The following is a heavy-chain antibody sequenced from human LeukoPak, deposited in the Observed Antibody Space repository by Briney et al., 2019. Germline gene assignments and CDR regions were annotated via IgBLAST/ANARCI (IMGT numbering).Heavy chain of an antibody. CDR1: GGSISSYY. Sequence: SETLSLTCTVSGGSISSYYWSWIRQPPGKGLEWIGYIYYSGSTNYNPSLKSRVTISVDTSKNQFSLKPSSVTAADTAVYYCARVSFPADYFDYWGQGTLVTVSS. D-gene: IGHD2/OR15-2a*01. CDR2: IYYSGST. V-gene: IGHV4-59*08. J-gene: IGHJ4*02. CDR3: ARVSFPADYFDY.